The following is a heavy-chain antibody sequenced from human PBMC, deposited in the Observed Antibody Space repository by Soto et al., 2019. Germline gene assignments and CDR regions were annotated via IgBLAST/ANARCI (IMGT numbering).Heavy chain of an antibody. D-gene: IGHD6-13*01. V-gene: IGHV4-59*01. CDR1: GGSISSYY. Sequence: SETLSLTCTVSGGSISSYYWSWIRQPPGKGLEWIGYIYYSGSTNYNPSLKSRVTISVDTSKNQFSLKLSSVTAADTAVYYCAGPPGYSSRSFDYGGQGILVTVPS. CDR3: AGPPGYSSRSFDY. CDR2: IYYSGST. J-gene: IGHJ4*02.